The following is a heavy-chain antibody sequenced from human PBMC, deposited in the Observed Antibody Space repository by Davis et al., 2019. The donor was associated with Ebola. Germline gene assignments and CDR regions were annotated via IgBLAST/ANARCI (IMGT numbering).Heavy chain of an antibody. CDR1: GFTFSNYA. V-gene: IGHV3-7*03. CDR2: IKPDGSEI. D-gene: IGHD5-24*01. J-gene: IGHJ4*02. Sequence: PGGSLRLSCAASGFTFSNYAIHWVRQAPGKGLEWVANIKPDGSEIRYVDSVKGRFTVSRDNAENSLSLQMNSLRADDTAVYYCLAATTTSAYWGQGTLVTVSS. CDR3: LAATTTSAY.